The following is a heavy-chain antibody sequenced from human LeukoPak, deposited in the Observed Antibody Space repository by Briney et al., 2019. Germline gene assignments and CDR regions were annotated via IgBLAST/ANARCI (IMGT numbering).Heavy chain of an antibody. Sequence: SETLSVTCTVSGGSISSYYWNWIRRPLGGGLEWIGYIYYSGTTNYNPSLKSRVSISVDTSRNQFSLKLSSVTAADTAVYYCARDHSSVSLGWFDPWGQGTLVTVSS. J-gene: IGHJ5*02. D-gene: IGHD3-16*02. CDR3: ARDHSSVSLGWFDP. CDR2: IYYSGTT. V-gene: IGHV4-59*01. CDR1: GGSISSYY.